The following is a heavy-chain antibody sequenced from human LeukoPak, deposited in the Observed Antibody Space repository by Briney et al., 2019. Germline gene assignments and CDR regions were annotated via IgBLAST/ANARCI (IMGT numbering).Heavy chain of an antibody. J-gene: IGHJ4*02. V-gene: IGHV3-33*01. D-gene: IGHD2-2*01. CDR1: GLTFSNYG. CDR2: IWYDGSKK. Sequence: PGRSLRLSCAASGLTFSNYGFHWVRQAPGKGLEWVAVIWYDGSKKYYADSVKGRFTISKDNSKNTLYLEMNNLTAEDTAEYYCARDRGSYSTSSGDCWGQGTLVTVSS. CDR3: ARDRGSYSTSSGDC.